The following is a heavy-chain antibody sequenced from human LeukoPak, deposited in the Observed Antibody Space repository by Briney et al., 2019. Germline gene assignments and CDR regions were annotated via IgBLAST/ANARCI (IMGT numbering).Heavy chain of an antibody. D-gene: IGHD3-10*01. J-gene: IGHJ4*02. CDR1: GGSISSYY. CDR2: IYYSGST. Sequence: SETLSLTCTVSGGSISSYYWSWIRQPPGKGLEWIGYIYYSGSTNYNPSLKSRVTISVDTSKNQFSLKLSSVTAADTAVYYCARVGGSGEPDFDYWGQGTLVTVSS. CDR3: ARVGGSGEPDFDY. V-gene: IGHV4-59*01.